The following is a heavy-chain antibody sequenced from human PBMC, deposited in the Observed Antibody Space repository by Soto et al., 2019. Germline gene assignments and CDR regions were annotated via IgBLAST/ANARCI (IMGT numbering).Heavy chain of an antibody. V-gene: IGHV1-18*01. J-gene: IGHJ6*02. D-gene: IGHD3-3*01. CDR2: ISAYNGNT. Sequence: AAVKVSCKASGYTFTSYGISWVRQAPGQGLEWMGWISAYNGNTNYAQKLQGRVTMTTDTSTSTAYMELRSLRSDDTAVYYCARCRQDTIFGVVISPPYYYYGMDVWGQGTPVTVSS. CDR1: GYTFTSYG. CDR3: ARCRQDTIFGVVISPPYYYYGMDV.